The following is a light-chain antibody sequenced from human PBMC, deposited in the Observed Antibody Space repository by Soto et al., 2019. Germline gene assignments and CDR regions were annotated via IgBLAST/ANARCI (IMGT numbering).Light chain of an antibody. CDR2: GAS. CDR3: QQNNKWPPVT. J-gene: IGKJ4*01. CDR1: QTISND. V-gene: IGKV3-15*01. Sequence: EVVMTQSPATVSVSPGEGVTLSCRASQTISNDLAWYQQKPGQARRLLIYGASTRATGVPARFSGGGSGTEFTLTISSLQSEDFAFYYCQQNNKWPPVTFGGGTKVDIK.